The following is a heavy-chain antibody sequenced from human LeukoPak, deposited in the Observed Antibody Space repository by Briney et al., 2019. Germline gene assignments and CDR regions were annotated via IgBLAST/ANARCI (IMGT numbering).Heavy chain of an antibody. D-gene: IGHD5-12*01. CDR3: ARADSGYLYYFDY. CDR2: INPNSGGT. V-gene: IGHV1-2*02. Sequence: ASVKVSCKASGYTFTGYYMRWVRQAPGQGLEWMGWINPNSGGTNYAQKFQGRVTMTRDTSISTAYMELSRLRSDDTAVYYCARADSGYLYYFDYWGQGTLVTVSS. J-gene: IGHJ4*02. CDR1: GYTFTGYY.